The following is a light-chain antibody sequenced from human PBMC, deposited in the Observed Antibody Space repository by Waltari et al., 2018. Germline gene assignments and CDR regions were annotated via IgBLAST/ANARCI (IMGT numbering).Light chain of an antibody. V-gene: IGLV1-44*01. CDR1: SSNIGSNT. CDR2: SNN. Sequence: QSVLTQPPSASGTPGQRVTISCSGSSSNIGSNTVNWYQQVPGTAPKLLIYSNNQRPSGVPDRCSGSKSGTSASLAVSGLQSEDEGDYYCAAWDDSLNGWVFGGGTKLTVL. CDR3: AAWDDSLNGWV. J-gene: IGLJ3*02.